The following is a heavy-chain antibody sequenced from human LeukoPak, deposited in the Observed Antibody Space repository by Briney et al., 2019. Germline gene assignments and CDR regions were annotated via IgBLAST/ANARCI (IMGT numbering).Heavy chain of an antibody. J-gene: IGHJ4*02. CDR3: AKGRGYSYGFYYFDY. CDR1: GFTFSSYA. Sequence: GGSLRLSCAASGFTFSSYAVSWVRQAPGKGLEWVSAISGSGGSTYYADSAKGRFTISRDNSKNTLYLQMNSLRAEDTAVYYCAKGRGYSYGFYYFDYWGQGTLVTVSS. D-gene: IGHD5-18*01. V-gene: IGHV3-23*01. CDR2: ISGSGGST.